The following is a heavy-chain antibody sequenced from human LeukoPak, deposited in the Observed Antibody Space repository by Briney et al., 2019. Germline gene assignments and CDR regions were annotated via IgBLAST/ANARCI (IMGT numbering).Heavy chain of an antibody. J-gene: IGHJ4*02. CDR2: ISGSGGST. CDR3: AKGGNYDFWSGYPHFDY. CDR1: GFTFSSYA. V-gene: IGHV3-23*01. Sequence: GGSLRLSCAASGFTFSSYAMSWVRQAPGKGLEWVSAISGSGGSTYYADSVKGRFTISRDNSKNTLYLQMNSLRAEDTAVYYCAKGGNYDFWSGYPHFDYWGQGTLVTVSS. D-gene: IGHD3-3*01.